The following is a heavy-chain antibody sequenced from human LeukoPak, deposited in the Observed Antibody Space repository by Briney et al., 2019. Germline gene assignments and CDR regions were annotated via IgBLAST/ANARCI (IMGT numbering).Heavy chain of an antibody. D-gene: IGHD6-19*01. CDR1: GFTFSSYA. CDR3: AGDRNSDWYSPLDY. J-gene: IGHJ4*02. V-gene: IGHV3-30-3*01. CDR2: ISYDGSNK. Sequence: GRSLRLSCAASGFTFSSYAMHWVRQAPGKGLEWVAVISYDGSNKYYADSVKGRFTISRDNSKNTLYLQMDSLRAEDTAIYYCAGDRNSDWYSPLDYWGQGSQVTVSP.